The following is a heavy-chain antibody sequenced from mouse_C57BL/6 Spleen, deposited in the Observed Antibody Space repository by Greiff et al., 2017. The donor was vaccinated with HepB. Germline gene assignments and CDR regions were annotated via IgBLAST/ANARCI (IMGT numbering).Heavy chain of an antibody. CDR1: GYSITSGYY. J-gene: IGHJ2*01. Sequence: EVKLQESGPGLVKPSQSLSLTCSVTGYSITSGYYWNWIRQFPGNKLEWMGYISYDGSNNYNPSLKNRISITRDTSKNQFFLKLNSVTTEDTATYYCARKDYSNLYYFDYWGQGTTLTVSS. V-gene: IGHV3-6*01. D-gene: IGHD2-5*01. CDR3: ARKDYSNLYYFDY. CDR2: ISYDGSN.